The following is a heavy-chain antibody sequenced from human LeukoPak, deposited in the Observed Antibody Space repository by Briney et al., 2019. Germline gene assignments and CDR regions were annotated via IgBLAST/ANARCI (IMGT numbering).Heavy chain of an antibody. J-gene: IGHJ4*02. V-gene: IGHV3-11*01. CDR2: ISSSGSSI. CDR1: GFTFSDYY. Sequence: GGSLRLSCAASGFTFSDYYMSWIRQAPGKGLEWVSYISSSGSSIHYADSVKGRFTISRDNAKNSLFLQMNSLRAEDTAVYYCARVARYCSGGSCYSDCWGQGTLVTVSS. CDR3: ARVARYCSGGSCYSDC. D-gene: IGHD2-15*01.